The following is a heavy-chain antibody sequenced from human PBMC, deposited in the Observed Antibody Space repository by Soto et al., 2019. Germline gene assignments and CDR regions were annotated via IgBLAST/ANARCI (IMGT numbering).Heavy chain of an antibody. J-gene: IGHJ5*02. CDR2: IYYSGST. CDR3: DGGDCSSTSCSWFDP. CDR1: GGSISSGDYY. Sequence: PSETLSLTCTVSGGSISSGDYYWSWIRQPPGKGLEWIGYIYYSGSTYYNPSLKSRVTISVDTSKNQFPLKLSSVTAADTAVYYCDGGDCSSTSCSWFDPWGQGTLVTVSS. V-gene: IGHV4-30-4*01. D-gene: IGHD2-2*01.